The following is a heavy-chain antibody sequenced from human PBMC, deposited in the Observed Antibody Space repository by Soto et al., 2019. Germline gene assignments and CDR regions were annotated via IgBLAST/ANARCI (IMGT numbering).Heavy chain of an antibody. CDR3: ARHGSAKCIDY. Sequence: GGSLRLSCAASGFTFSSYGMHWVRQAPGKGLEWVAVISYDGSNKYYADSVKGRFTISRDNSKNTLYLQMNSLRAEDTAVYYYARHGSAKCIDYCGKGTLGTRSS. CDR1: GFTFSSYG. V-gene: IGHV3-30*03. J-gene: IGHJ4*02. D-gene: IGHD1-1*01. CDR2: ISYDGSNK.